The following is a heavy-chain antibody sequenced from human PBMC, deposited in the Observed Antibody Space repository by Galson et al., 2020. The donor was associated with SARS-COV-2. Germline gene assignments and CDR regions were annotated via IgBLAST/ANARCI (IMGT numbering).Heavy chain of an antibody. CDR3: ARGHAHYDNSGYLTGWFDP. V-gene: IGHV1-69*05. CDR1: GGTFSNYA. J-gene: IGHJ5*02. CDR2: IIPFLGTP. D-gene: IGHD3-22*01. Sequence: ASVKVSCKASGGTFSNYAISWVRQAPGQGLEWMGGIIPFLGTPNYAQKFQDRVTITTDESTSTAYTELNSLKSDDTAVYYCARGHAHYDNSGYLTGWFDPWGQGSLVTVSS.